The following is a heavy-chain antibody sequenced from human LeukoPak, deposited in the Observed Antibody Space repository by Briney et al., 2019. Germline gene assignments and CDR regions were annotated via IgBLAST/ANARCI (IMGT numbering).Heavy chain of an antibody. CDR3: ARTYSGSYYWVMNFDY. D-gene: IGHD1-26*01. V-gene: IGHV1-18*01. CDR2: ISAYNGNT. J-gene: IGHJ4*02. CDR1: GYTFTSYG. Sequence: ASVKVSCKASGYTFTSYGISWVRQAPGQGLEWMGWISAYNGNTNYAQKLQGRVTMTTDTSTSTAYMELRSLRSDDTAVYYCARTYSGSYYWVMNFDYWGQGTLVTVSS.